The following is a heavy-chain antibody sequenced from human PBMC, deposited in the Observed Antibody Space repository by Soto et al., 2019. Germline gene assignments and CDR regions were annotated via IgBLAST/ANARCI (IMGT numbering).Heavy chain of an antibody. CDR3: ARSYCSSTTCSLETVDY. Sequence: EVQLVESGGGLVQPGGSLRLSCAASGFTFSSYWMSWVRQAPGKGLEWVTNINQDGSEKFYVDSVKGRFTISRDSAKNSLYLQMNSLRAEDTAVYYCARSYCSSTTCSLETVDYWGQGTLVTVSS. CDR1: GFTFSSYW. D-gene: IGHD2-2*01. J-gene: IGHJ4*02. CDR2: INQDGSEK. V-gene: IGHV3-7*01.